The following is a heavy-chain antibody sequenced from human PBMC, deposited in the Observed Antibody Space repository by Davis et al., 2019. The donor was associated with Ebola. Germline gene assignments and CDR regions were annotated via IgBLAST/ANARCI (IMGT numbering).Heavy chain of an antibody. CDR2: ISSSGSTM. J-gene: IGHJ6*02. CDR3: ATNTYYYYGMDV. Sequence: GESLKISCVASGFSLNTYDMNWVRQAPGKGLEWVSYISSSGSTMFYADSVKGRFTISRDNSKNTLYLQMNSLRAEDTAVYYCATNTYYYYGMDVWGQGTTVTVSS. CDR1: GFSLNTYD. V-gene: IGHV3-48*03. D-gene: IGHD2/OR15-2a*01.